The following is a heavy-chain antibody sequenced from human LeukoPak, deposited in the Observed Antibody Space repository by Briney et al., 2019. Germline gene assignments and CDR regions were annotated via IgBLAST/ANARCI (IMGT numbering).Heavy chain of an antibody. D-gene: IGHD1-14*01. CDR3: ARDRNFLDY. V-gene: IGHV4-59*12. Sequence: SETLSLTCSVSGGSINTYYWSWIRQPPGKGLEWVGYIFYSGNTNYTNYRPSLKSRVTISVDTSKNQFSLQLNSVTPEDTAVYYCARDRNFLDYWGQGTLVTVSS. J-gene: IGHJ4*02. CDR2: IFYSGNT. CDR1: GGSINTYY.